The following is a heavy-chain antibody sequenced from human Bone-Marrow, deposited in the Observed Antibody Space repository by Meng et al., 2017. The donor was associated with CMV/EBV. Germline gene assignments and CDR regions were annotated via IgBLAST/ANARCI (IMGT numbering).Heavy chain of an antibody. V-gene: IGHV1-2*02. CDR2: INPNSGGT. J-gene: IGHJ4*02. CDR3: AVADIVVVPAAIRLYYFDD. Sequence: ASVKVSCKASGGTFSSYAISWVRQAPGQGLEWMGWINPNSGGTNYAQKFQGRVNMTRDTSISTAYMELGRLRSDDTAVYYCAVADIVVVPAAIRLYYFDDWGQGTLVTVSS. D-gene: IGHD2-2*02. CDR1: GGTFSSYA.